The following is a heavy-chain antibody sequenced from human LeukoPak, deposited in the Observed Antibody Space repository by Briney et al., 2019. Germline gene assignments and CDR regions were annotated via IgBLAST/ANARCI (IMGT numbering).Heavy chain of an antibody. CDR1: GFTFSSYS. J-gene: IGHJ6*02. D-gene: IGHD3-10*01. CDR2: FSSSSSYI. CDR3: ARGRYYGSGRDYGMDV. V-gene: IGHV3-21*01. Sequence: SGSLRLSCAASGFTFSSYSMNWVRQAPGKGLEWVSSFSSSSSYIDYEDSVKGRFTISRDNAKNSLYLQMNSLRAEDTAVYYCARGRYYGSGRDYGMDVWGEGTTVT.